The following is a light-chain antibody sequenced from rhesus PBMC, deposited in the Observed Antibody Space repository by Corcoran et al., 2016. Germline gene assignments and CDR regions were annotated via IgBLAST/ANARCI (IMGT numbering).Light chain of an antibody. CDR1: SSDVGGYNY. J-gene: IGLJ1*01. V-gene: IGLV2S7*01. CDR3: YSYTTSSTFI. CDR2: EVS. Sequence: QSAPTQPPSVSGSPGQSVTISCTGTSSDVGGYNYVSWYQQHPGKAPKLMIYEVSKRPSGVSDRFSGSKSGNTASLTISGLQAEDEADYYCYSYTTSSTFIFGAGTRLTVL.